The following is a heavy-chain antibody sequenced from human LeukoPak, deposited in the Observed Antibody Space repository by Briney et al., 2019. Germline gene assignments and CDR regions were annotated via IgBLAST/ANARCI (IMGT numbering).Heavy chain of an antibody. V-gene: IGHV3-7*03. CDR1: GFTLSSYW. CDR3: AKDLFGGYSSGWDAQDY. D-gene: IGHD6-19*01. J-gene: IGHJ4*02. CDR2: IKQDGSEK. Sequence: GGSLRLSCAASGFTLSSYWMSWVRQAPGKGLEWVANIKQDGSEKYYVDSVKGRFTISRDNSKNTLYLQMNSLRAEDTAVYYCAKDLFGGYSSGWDAQDYWGQGTLVTVSS.